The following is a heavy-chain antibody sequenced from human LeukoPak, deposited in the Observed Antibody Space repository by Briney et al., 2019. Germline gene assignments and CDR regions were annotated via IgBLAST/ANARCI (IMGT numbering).Heavy chain of an antibody. CDR2: IYYSGNT. V-gene: IGHV4-31*03. J-gene: IGHJ4*02. CDR3: ARGDLTTGTTDY. CDR1: GGSISNVDYY. Sequence: SETLSLTCTVSGGSISNVDYYWSWIRPHPGKDLEWIGYIYYSGNTYYNPCLKSRVTISVDTSKNRFYLKLRSVTAADTAVYYCARGDLTTGTTDYWGQGILVTVSS. D-gene: IGHD1-1*01.